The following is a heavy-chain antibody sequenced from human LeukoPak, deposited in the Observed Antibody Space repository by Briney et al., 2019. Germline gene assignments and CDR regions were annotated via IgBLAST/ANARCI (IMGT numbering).Heavy chain of an antibody. CDR2: INHSGST. J-gene: IGHJ3*02. Sequence: SETLSLTCAVYGGSFSGYYWSWIRQPPGKGLEWIGEINHSGSTNYNPSLKSRVTISVDTSKNQFSLKLSSVTAADTAVYYCARSSFCSTMVRGVCLDAFDIWGQGTMVTVSS. CDR1: GGSFSGYY. V-gene: IGHV4-34*01. D-gene: IGHD3-10*01. CDR3: ARSSFCSTMVRGVCLDAFDI.